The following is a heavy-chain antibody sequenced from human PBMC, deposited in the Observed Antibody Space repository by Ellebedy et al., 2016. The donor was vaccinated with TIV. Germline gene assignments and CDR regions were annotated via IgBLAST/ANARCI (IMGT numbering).Heavy chain of an antibody. D-gene: IGHD3-9*01. Sequence: PGGSLRLSCAASGFTFSDYWMNWVRQAPGKGLDWVALISYDGGISKYYSDSVKGRFTISRDNSKSTLYLQMNSLRAEDTAVYYCARELTGYYVGYWGQGTLVTVSS. J-gene: IGHJ4*02. CDR3: ARELTGYYVGY. CDR2: ISYDGGISK. V-gene: IGHV3-30-3*01. CDR1: GFTFSDYW.